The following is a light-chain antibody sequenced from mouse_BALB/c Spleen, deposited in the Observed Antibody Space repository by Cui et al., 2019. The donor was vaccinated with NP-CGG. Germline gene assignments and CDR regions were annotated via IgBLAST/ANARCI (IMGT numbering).Light chain of an antibody. V-gene: IGLV1*01. CDR1: TGAVTTSNY. J-gene: IGLJ1*01. CDR3: TLWYSNHWV. Sequence: QVVLTHESALTTSPGETVTLTCRSSTGAVTTSNYANWVQEKPDHLFTGLIGGTNNRAPGVPARFSGSLIGDKAALTITGAQTEDEAIYFCTLWYSNHWVFGGGTKLTVL. CDR2: GTN.